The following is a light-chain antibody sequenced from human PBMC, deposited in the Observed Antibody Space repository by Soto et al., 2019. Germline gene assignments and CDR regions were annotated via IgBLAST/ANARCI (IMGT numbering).Light chain of an antibody. J-gene: IGLJ1*01. V-gene: IGLV2-14*02. CDR2: EGT. CDR3: CAYTSSSTLYV. Sequence: QSVLTQPASVSGSPGQSITISCTGTNNLVSWYQQHPGKAPKVVVYEGTKRPSGVSNRFSGSNSGGTASLTISGLQAKDEASYFCCAYTSSSTLYVFGTGTKVTVL. CDR1: NNL.